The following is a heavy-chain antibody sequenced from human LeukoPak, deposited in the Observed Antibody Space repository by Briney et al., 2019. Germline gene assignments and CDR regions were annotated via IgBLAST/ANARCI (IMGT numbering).Heavy chain of an antibody. CDR2: ISSSSSHI. Sequence: PGRSLRLSCEASGFTFSSYNMNWVRQAPGKGLEWVSFISSSSSHIHQADSVRGRFTVSRDNAKNSLYLQMDSLRDDDTAVYYCARDGGSGDYDFDRYYMDVWGKGTTVTISS. V-gene: IGHV3-21*01. CDR3: ARDGGSGDYDFDRYYMDV. CDR1: GFTFSSYN. D-gene: IGHD3-22*01. J-gene: IGHJ6*03.